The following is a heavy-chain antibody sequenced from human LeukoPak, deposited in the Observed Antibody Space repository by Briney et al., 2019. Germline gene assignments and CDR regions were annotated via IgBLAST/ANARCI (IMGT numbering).Heavy chain of an antibody. J-gene: IGHJ5*02. CDR2: MNPNSGNT. Sequence: ASVKVSCKASGYTFTSYVINWVRQATGQGLEWMGWMNPNSGNTGYAQKFQGRVTMTRNTSISTAYMELSSLRSEDTAVYYCARVGHVLRFLEWLNVDWFDPWGQGTLVTVSS. CDR3: ARVGHVLRFLEWLNVDWFDP. D-gene: IGHD3-3*01. CDR1: GYTFTSYV. V-gene: IGHV1-8*01.